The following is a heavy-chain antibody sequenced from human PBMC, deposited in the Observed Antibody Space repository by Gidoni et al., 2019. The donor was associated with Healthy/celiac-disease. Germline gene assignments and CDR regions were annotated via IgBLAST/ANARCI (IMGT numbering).Heavy chain of an antibody. CDR2: IIPIFGTA. V-gene: IGHV1-69*01. D-gene: IGHD4-4*01. CDR1: GGTFSSYA. CDR3: ARRSVTTFVGYYYYGMDV. Sequence: QVQLVQSGAEVKKPGSSVKVSCTASGGTFSSYAVSWVRQAPEHGLEWMGGIIPIFGTANYAQKFQGRVTITADESTSTAYMELSSLRSEDTAVYYCARRSVTTFVGYYYYGMDVWGQGTTVTVSS. J-gene: IGHJ6*02.